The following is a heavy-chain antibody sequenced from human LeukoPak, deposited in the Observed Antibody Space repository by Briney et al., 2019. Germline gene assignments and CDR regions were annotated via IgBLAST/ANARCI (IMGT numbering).Heavy chain of an antibody. CDR1: GGSISSYY. D-gene: IGHD3/OR15-3a*01. J-gene: IGHJ4*02. CDR3: ARDYLFGLDY. CDR2: IYYSGST. Sequence: PSETLSLTCTVSGGSISSYYWSWIRQPPGKGLEWIGYIYYSGSTNYNPSLKSRVTISVDTSKNQFSLKLSSVTAADTAVYYCARDYLFGLDYWGQGTLVTVSP. V-gene: IGHV4-59*01.